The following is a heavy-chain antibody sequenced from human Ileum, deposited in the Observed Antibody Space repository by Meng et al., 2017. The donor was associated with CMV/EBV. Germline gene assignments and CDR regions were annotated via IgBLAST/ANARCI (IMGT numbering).Heavy chain of an antibody. CDR3: AREGTAVTSLYGMDV. Sequence: GSISGSPYYWAWIRQSPGKGLEWLGAIYYSGNTYYNPSLKSRLTISVDTSKDQFSLKLTSVTAADTAIYYCAREGTAVTSLYGMDVWGQGTTVTVSS. CDR1: GSISGSPYY. CDR2: IYYSGNT. D-gene: IGHD4-23*01. J-gene: IGHJ6*02. V-gene: IGHV4-39*07.